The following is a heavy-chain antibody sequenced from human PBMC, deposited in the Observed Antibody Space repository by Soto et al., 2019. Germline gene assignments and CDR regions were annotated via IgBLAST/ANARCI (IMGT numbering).Heavy chain of an antibody. J-gene: IGHJ6*02. Sequence: SETLSLTCAVYGGSFSGYYWSWIRQPPGQGLEWIGEINHSGSTNYNPSLKSRVTISVDTSKNQFSLQLSSVTAADTAVYYCARAKTRGGYYDYGMDVWGQGTTVTVSS. CDR2: INHSGST. CDR1: GGSFSGYY. D-gene: IGHD3-16*01. CDR3: ARAKTRGGYYDYGMDV. V-gene: IGHV4-34*01.